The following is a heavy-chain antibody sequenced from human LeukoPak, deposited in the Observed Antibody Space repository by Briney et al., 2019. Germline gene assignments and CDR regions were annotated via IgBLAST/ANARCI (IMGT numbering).Heavy chain of an antibody. CDR1: GFTFSICW. V-gene: IGHV3-74*01. CDR2: INSDGSST. CDR3: AGGISVAYSFDY. D-gene: IGHD6-19*01. Sequence: GGALRLSCAASGFTFSICWMDWVRQAPGKGLGWVSRINSDGSSTIYADSVKGRFTISRDNAQNTLYLQMNSLRAEDTAVYYCAGGISVAYSFDYWGQGALVTVSS. J-gene: IGHJ4*02.